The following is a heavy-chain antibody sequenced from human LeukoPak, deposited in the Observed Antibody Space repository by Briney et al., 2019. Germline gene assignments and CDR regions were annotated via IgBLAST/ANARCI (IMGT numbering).Heavy chain of an antibody. CDR2: INAGNGNT. CDR1: GYTFTSYA. V-gene: IGHV1-3*01. CDR3: ARAVGATTFVY. Sequence: GASVKVSCKASGYTFTSYAMHRVRQAPGQRLEWMGWINAGNGNTEYSQKFQGRVTITRGTSASTAYMELSSLRFEDTAVYYCARAVGATTFVYWGQGTLVTVSS. J-gene: IGHJ4*02. D-gene: IGHD1-26*01.